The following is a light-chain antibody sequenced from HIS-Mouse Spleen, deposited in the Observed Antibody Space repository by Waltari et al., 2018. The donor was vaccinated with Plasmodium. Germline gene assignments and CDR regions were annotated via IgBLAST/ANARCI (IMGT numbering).Light chain of an antibody. Sequence: DIQMTQSPSSLSASVGDRVTITCRASQSISSYLNWYQQKPVKAPKLLIYAASSLQSGVPSRFSGSGSGTDFTLSISSLQPEDFATYYCQQSYRTWTFGQGTKVEIK. CDR1: QSISSY. CDR3: QQSYRTWT. J-gene: IGKJ1*01. V-gene: IGKV1-39*01. CDR2: AAS.